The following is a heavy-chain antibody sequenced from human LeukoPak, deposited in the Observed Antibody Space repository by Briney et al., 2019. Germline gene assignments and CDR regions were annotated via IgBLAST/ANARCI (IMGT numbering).Heavy chain of an antibody. CDR2: ISGSGGST. CDR3: AKAETWIQLWLETIRWFDP. CDR1: GFTFSSYA. V-gene: IGHV3-23*01. D-gene: IGHD5-18*01. Sequence: GGSLRLSCAASGFTFSSYAMSWVRQAPGKGLEWVSAISGSGGSTYYADSVKGRFTISRDNSKNTLYLQMNSLRAEDTAVYYCAKAETWIQLWLETIRWFDPWGQGTLVTVSS. J-gene: IGHJ5*02.